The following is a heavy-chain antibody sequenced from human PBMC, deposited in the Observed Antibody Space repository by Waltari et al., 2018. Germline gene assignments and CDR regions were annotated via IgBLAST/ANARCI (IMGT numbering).Heavy chain of an antibody. Sequence: EVQVVESGEGLIQPGGSLRLSCAASGFPVGNNFMGWVRQAPGRGREWVSVLYSAGSTNYIDSVRGRFPIARDSSKNTLYLKMNSLRAEDTAVYYCAKVDNVGLNNYWGQGTLVTVSS. J-gene: IGHJ4*02. CDR2: LYSAGST. CDR3: AKVDNVGLNNY. D-gene: IGHD1-1*01. CDR1: GFPVGNNF. V-gene: IGHV3-53*01.